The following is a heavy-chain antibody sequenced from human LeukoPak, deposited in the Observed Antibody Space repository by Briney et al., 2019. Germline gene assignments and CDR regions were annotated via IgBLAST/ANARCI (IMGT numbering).Heavy chain of an antibody. CDR3: ARDRFPSGYSYGYTFDY. J-gene: IGHJ4*02. Sequence: TSETLSLTCAVYGGSFSGYYWSWIRQPPGKGLEWIGEINHSGSTNYNPSLKSRVTISVDTSKNQFSLKLSSVTAADTAVYYCARDRFPSGYSYGYTFDYWGQGTLVTVSS. D-gene: IGHD5-18*01. V-gene: IGHV4-34*01. CDR2: INHSGST. CDR1: GGSFSGYY.